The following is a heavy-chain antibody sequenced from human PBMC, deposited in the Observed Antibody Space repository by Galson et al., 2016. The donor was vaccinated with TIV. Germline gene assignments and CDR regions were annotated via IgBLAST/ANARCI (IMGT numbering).Heavy chain of an antibody. CDR3: ARQTGCGGDCYYFDF. CDR2: ISYDGNNK. Sequence: SLRLSCAASGFTFSTDAMHWVRQAPGKGLEWVADISYDGNNKYYADSVKGRFTISRDNSKNTLDLQMNSLRAEDTAVYYCARQTGCGGDCYYFDFWGQGTLATVSS. CDR1: GFTFSTDA. J-gene: IGHJ4*02. V-gene: IGHV3-30*16. D-gene: IGHD2-21*02.